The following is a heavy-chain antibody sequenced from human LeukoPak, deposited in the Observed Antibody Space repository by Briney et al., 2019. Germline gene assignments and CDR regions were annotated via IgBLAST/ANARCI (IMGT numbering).Heavy chain of an antibody. CDR3: ARDDGSGPYYFDY. Sequence: GGSLRLSCAASGISFTSYAMNWVRQAPGKGPQWLSYISNDGTTIYYADSVKGRFTISRDNAKNSLYLQMNSLRAEDTAVYYCARDDGSGPYYFDYWGQGTLVTVSS. J-gene: IGHJ4*02. D-gene: IGHD3-22*01. CDR1: GISFTSYA. V-gene: IGHV3-48*04. CDR2: ISNDGTTI.